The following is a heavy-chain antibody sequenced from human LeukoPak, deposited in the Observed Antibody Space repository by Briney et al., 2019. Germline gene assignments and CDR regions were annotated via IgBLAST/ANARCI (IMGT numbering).Heavy chain of an antibody. J-gene: IGHJ4*02. CDR1: GFAVSDNY. CDR2: IYSGGST. V-gene: IGHV3-66*01. CDR3: ARDFMATITDY. Sequence: GGSLRLSCAASGFAVSDNYMSWVRQAPGKGLEWVSVIYSGGSTYYADSVKGRFTISRDNSKNTLYLQMNSLRAEDTAVYYCARDFMATITDYWGQGTLVTVSS. D-gene: IGHD5-24*01.